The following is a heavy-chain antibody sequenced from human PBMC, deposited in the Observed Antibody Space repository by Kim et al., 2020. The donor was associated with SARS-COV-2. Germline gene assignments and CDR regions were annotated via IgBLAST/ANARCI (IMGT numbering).Heavy chain of an antibody. Sequence: PSLKSRVTMSVDTSKNQFSLKLSAVTAAATAVYYCARGYWGYSSSRALDFWGQGTLVTVSS. J-gene: IGHJ4*02. CDR3: ARGYWGYSSSRALDF. V-gene: IGHV4-4*06. D-gene: IGHD6-6*01.